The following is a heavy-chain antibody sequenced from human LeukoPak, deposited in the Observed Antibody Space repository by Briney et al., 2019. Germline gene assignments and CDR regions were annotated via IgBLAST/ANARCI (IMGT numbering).Heavy chain of an antibody. CDR2: INPNSGGT. Sequence: ASVKASCKASGYTFTGYYMHWVRQAPGQGLEWMGWINPNSGGTNYAQKFQGWVTMTRDTSISTAYMELSRLRSDDTAVYYCARVPGPRFGSYDYWGQGTLVTVSS. J-gene: IGHJ4*02. V-gene: IGHV1-2*04. CDR1: GYTFTGYY. CDR3: ARVPGPRFGSYDY. D-gene: IGHD3-16*01.